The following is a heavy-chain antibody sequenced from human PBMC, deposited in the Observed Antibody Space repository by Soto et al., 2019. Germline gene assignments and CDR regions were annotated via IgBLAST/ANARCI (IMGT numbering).Heavy chain of an antibody. CDR3: ARPPFSGCINAICYPLDF. V-gene: IGHV1-46*01. CDR1: GYTFTHYY. Sequence: GASVKVSCKASGYTFTHYYIHWVRQAPGQGLEWMGMINPSGGSTSYAQKFQGRLTMTTDTSTNTVYMELSSLRSEDTAVYYCARPPFSGCINAICYPLDFWGQGALVTVSS. J-gene: IGHJ4*02. CDR2: INPSGGST. D-gene: IGHD2-8*01.